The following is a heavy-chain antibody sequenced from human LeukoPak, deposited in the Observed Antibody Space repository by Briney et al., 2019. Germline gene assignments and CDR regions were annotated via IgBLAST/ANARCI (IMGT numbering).Heavy chain of an antibody. Sequence: GVLRLSCAASGFTFSSYAMSWVRQAPGKGLEWVSAISGSGGSTYYADSVKGRFTISRDNSKNTLYLQMNSLRAEDTAVYYCAKERIATQQTDYWGQGTLVTASS. V-gene: IGHV3-23*01. J-gene: IGHJ4*02. D-gene: IGHD6-13*01. CDR1: GFTFSSYA. CDR2: ISGSGGST. CDR3: AKERIATQQTDY.